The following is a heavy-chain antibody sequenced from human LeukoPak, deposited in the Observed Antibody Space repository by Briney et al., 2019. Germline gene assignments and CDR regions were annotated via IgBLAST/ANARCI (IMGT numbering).Heavy chain of an antibody. D-gene: IGHD3-22*01. CDR3: ERVGRYYYDSSGYKDPPFDY. Sequence: SETLSLTCAVYGGSFSGYYWNWIRQPPGKGLEWIGEINHAGSTNYGPALKSRVNISVDTSKNQFSLKVRSVTAADTAVYYCERVGRYYYDSSGYKDPPFDYWGQGTLVTVSS. CDR2: INHAGST. CDR1: GGSFSGYY. V-gene: IGHV4-34*01. J-gene: IGHJ4*02.